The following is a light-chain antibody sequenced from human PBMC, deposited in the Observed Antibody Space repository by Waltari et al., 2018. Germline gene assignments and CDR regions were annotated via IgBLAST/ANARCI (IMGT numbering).Light chain of an antibody. V-gene: IGKV3-20*01. CDR3: QHYLRLPVT. J-gene: IGKJ1*01. CDR1: QSFTRA. CDR2: GAS. Sequence: EIVLPQSPGTLSLSPGESATLSCRTIQSFTRALAWYQQKPGQAPRLLIYGASNRATAIPDRFSGSGSWTDFSLTISSLEPEDFAVYYCQHYLRLPVTFGQGTKVEVK.